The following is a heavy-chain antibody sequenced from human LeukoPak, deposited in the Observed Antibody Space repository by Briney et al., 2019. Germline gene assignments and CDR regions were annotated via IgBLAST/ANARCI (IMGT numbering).Heavy chain of an antibody. D-gene: IGHD3-22*01. CDR2: IIPIFGTA. CDR1: GGTFSSYA. J-gene: IGHJ6*02. Sequence: ASVKVSCKASGGTFSSYAISWVRQAPGQGLEWMGGIIPIFGTANYAQKFQGRVTITADESTSTAYMELSSLRSEDTAVYYCAREIINDSSGYYSYYGMDVWGQGTTVTVSS. V-gene: IGHV1-69*13. CDR3: AREIINDSSGYYSYYGMDV.